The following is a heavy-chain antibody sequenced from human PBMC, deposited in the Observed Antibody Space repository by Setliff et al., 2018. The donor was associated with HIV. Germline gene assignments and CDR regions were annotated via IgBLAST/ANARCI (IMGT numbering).Heavy chain of an antibody. D-gene: IGHD5-12*01. Sequence: PSETLSLTCVVYGGSFRGYYWSWIRQPPGEGLEWIGESNQSGSGNYNPSLKSRVTISVDTSKNEFSLNMGSVTAADTAVYYCAKGRSGYDSRLYYYHHGMDVWGQGTTVTSP. J-gene: IGHJ6*02. CDR3: AKGRSGYDSRLYYYHHGMDV. CDR2: SNQSGSG. V-gene: IGHV4-34*01. CDR1: GGSFRGYY.